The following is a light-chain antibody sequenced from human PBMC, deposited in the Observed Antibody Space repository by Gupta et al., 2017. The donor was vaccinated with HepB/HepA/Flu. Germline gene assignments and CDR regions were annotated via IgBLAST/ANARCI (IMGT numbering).Light chain of an antibody. V-gene: IGKV3-11*01. Sequence: IVFTHTLATLPLSPGERATLSCRASQRVSSYLAWYQQKPGQAPRRLIYDAANRATGIPARFSGSGSGTDFTLTISSREQEDFAVYYCQQRSNWPPLTFGGGTKVEIK. CDR3: QQRSNWPPLT. CDR2: DAA. J-gene: IGKJ4*01. CDR1: QRVSSY.